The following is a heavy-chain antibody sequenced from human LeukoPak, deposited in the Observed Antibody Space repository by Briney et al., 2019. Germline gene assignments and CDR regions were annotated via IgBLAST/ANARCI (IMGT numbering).Heavy chain of an antibody. Sequence: GGSLRLSCAASGFTFSYFFMHWVRQAPGKGLEYVSAISSSGGSTYYADSVKGRFTISRDNSKNTLYLQMGSLRTEDMAVYYCARSEDISGTTSGYFDYWGQGILVTVSS. CDR2: ISSSGGST. J-gene: IGHJ4*02. CDR3: ARSEDISGTTSGYFDY. CDR1: GFTFSYFF. D-gene: IGHD1/OR15-1a*01. V-gene: IGHV3-64*02.